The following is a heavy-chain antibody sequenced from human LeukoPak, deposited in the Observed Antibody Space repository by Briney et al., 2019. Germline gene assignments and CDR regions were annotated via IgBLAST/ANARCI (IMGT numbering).Heavy chain of an antibody. Sequence: AASVTVSCKASGYTFTGYYMHWVRQAPGQGLEWMGWINPNSGGTNYAQKFQGRVTMTRDTSISTAYMELSRLRSDDTAVYYCARDLLGSGSYYVPHYFDYWGQGTLVTVSS. CDR3: ARDLLGSGSYYVPHYFDY. CDR2: INPNSGGT. CDR1: GYTFTGYY. J-gene: IGHJ4*02. D-gene: IGHD3-10*01. V-gene: IGHV1-2*02.